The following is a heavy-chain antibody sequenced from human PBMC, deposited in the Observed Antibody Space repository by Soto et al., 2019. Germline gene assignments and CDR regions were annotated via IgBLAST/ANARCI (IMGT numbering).Heavy chain of an antibody. CDR1: GGSISSYY. CDR3: ARRYGSCFDY. J-gene: IGHJ4*02. V-gene: IGHV4-59*08. Sequence: QVQLQESGPGLVKPSETLSLTCTVSGGSISSYYWCWIRQPPGKGLEWIGYIYYNGSTNYNPSLKSRVTISVDTSKNQFALKRSSVTAADTAVYYCARRYGSCFDYWGQGTLVTVSS. CDR2: IYYNGST. D-gene: IGHD5-18*01.